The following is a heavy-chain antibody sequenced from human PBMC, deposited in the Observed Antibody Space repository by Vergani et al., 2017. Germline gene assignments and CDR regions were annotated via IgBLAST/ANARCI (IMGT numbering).Heavy chain of an antibody. D-gene: IGHD6-19*01. CDR2: IYYSGST. V-gene: IGHV4-59*01. CDR1: GGSISSYY. J-gene: IGHJ5*02. CDR3: ARGYSSGWINWFDP. Sequence: QVQLQESAPGLLKPSETLSLTCTVSGGSISSYYWSWIRPPPGKGLEGIGYIYYSGSTNYNPSLKCRVTVSLDTSKNQFSLKMSSVTAADTAVYYCARGYSSGWINWFDPWGQGTLVTVSS.